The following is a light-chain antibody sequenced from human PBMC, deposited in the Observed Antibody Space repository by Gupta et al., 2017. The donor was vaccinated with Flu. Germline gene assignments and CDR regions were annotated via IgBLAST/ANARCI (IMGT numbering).Light chain of an antibody. J-gene: IGLJ3*02. CDR3: QSYDNSLSGSKV. CDR1: TSNIGAGYD. Sequence: QFVLTQPPSVSGAPGQRVTISCTGSTSNIGAGYDVHWYQQVPGRAPKRLIFGNNNRPSGVADRFSGSKSGTSASLAIAGLQAEDEADYYCQSYDNSLSGSKVFDGGTKLTVL. CDR2: GNN. V-gene: IGLV1-40*01.